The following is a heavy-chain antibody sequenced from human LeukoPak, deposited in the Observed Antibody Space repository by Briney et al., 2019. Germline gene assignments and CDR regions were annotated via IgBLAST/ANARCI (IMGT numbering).Heavy chain of an antibody. Sequence: PGGSLRLSCAASGFTFSNAWMSWVRQAPGEGLEWVGRIKSKTDGGTTDYAAPVKGRFTISRDDSKNTLYLQMNSLKTEDTAVYYCTTDVGGWYGAFDIWGQGTMVTVSS. CDR1: GFTFSNAW. J-gene: IGHJ3*02. D-gene: IGHD6-19*01. CDR3: TTDVGGWYGAFDI. V-gene: IGHV3-15*01. CDR2: IKSKTDGGTT.